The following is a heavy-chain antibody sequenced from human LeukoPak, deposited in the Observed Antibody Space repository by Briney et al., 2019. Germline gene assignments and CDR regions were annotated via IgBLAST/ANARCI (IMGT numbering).Heavy chain of an antibody. CDR3: ARDYYDSSGYPSFDP. V-gene: IGHV3-23*01. J-gene: IGHJ5*02. D-gene: IGHD3-22*01. Sequence: GGSLRLSCAASGFTVSSNSMSWVRQAPGKGLEWVSGISGTGATTYYADSVKGRFTISRDNSKNTLYLQMNSLRAEDTAVYYCARDYYDSSGYPSFDPWGQGTLVTVSS. CDR1: GFTVSSNS. CDR2: ISGTGATT.